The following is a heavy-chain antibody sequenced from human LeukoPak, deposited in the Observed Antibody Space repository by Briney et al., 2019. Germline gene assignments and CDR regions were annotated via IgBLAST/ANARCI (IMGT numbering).Heavy chain of an antibody. CDR2: ISANNGDT. V-gene: IGHV1-18*01. D-gene: IGHD3-16*01. CDR1: GYTFTSYG. Sequence: ASVKVSCKASGYTFTSYGIAWVRQAPGQGLQWMGWISANNGDTSYSQKLQGRVTMTTDTSTNTAYMELRSLTSDDTAVYYCARDPPGLTLGSPGDYWGQGTLVIVSS. J-gene: IGHJ4*02. CDR3: ARDPPGLTLGSPGDY.